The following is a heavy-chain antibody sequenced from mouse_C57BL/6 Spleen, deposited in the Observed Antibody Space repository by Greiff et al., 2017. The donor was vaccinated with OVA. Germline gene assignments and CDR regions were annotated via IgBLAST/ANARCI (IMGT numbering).Heavy chain of an antibody. CDR1: GYTFTSYW. CDR3: SRPYWAYDGAWLAY. Sequence: QVQLQQPGAELVKPGASVKLSCKASGYTFTSYWMHWVKQRPGQGLEWIGNINPSNGGTNYNEKFKSKATLTVDKSSSTAYMQLSSLTSEASAVSFWSRPYWAYDGAWLAYWGQGTLVTVSA. V-gene: IGHV1-53*01. D-gene: IGHD2-9*01. J-gene: IGHJ3*01. CDR2: INPSNGGT.